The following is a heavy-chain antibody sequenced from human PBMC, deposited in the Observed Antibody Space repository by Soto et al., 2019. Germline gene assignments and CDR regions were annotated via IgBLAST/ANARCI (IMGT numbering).Heavy chain of an antibody. V-gene: IGHV4-39*01. D-gene: IGHD4-17*01. CDR3: ATYGWGMDV. CDR2: IYSGGNS. J-gene: IGHJ6*02. CDR1: GGSISSSSYY. Sequence: QLQLQESSPGLVKPSETLSLTCSVSGGSISSSSYYWGWIRHPPGKGLEFIGSIYSGGNSFNNPSLTSRVTISVDTSKSQFSLKLSSVTAADTAVYYCATYGWGMDVWGQGATVTVSS.